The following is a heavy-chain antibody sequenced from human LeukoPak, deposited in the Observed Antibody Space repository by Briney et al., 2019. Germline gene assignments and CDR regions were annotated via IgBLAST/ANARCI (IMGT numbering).Heavy chain of an antibody. Sequence: GGSLRLSCAASGFTFSSYAISWVRQAPGKGLEWVSAISGSGGSTYYADSVKGRFTISRDNSKNTLYLQMNSLRAEDTAVYYCVYGPRQYHFDYWGQGTLVTVSS. CDR3: VYGPRQYHFDY. CDR2: ISGSGGST. CDR1: GFTFSSYA. J-gene: IGHJ4*02. D-gene: IGHD2-2*01. V-gene: IGHV3-23*01.